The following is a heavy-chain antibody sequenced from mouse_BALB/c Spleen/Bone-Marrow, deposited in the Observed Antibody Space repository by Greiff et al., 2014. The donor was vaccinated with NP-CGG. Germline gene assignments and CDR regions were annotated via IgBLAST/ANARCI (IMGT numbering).Heavy chain of an antibody. V-gene: IGHV14-3*02. CDR1: GFNIKDTY. Sequence: VQLQQSGAELVKPGASVKLPCTASGFNIKDTYVHWVKQRPEQGLEWIGRIDPANGNTKYDPKFQGKATITADTSSNTAYLQLSSLTSEDTAVYYCARWEYYAMDYWGQGTSVTVSS. CDR3: ARWEYYAMDY. CDR2: IDPANGNT. D-gene: IGHD4-1*01. J-gene: IGHJ4*01.